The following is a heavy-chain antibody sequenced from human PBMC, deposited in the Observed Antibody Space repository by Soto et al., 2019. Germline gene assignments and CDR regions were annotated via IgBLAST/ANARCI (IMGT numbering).Heavy chain of an antibody. CDR3: ARPQWELDDDAFDI. Sequence: SVKVSCKASGGTFSSYAISWVRQAPGQGLEWMGGIIPIFGTANYAQKFQGRVTITADESTSTAYMELSSLRSEDTAVYYCARPQWELDDDAFDIWGQGTMVTVS. J-gene: IGHJ3*02. D-gene: IGHD1-26*01. V-gene: IGHV1-69*13. CDR1: GGTFSSYA. CDR2: IIPIFGTA.